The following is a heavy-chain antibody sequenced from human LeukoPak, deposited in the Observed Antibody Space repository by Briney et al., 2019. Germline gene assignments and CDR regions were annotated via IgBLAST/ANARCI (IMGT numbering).Heavy chain of an antibody. CDR2: ISGSGGST. J-gene: IGHJ4*02. Sequence: GGSLRLSCAASGFTFSSYAMSWVRQAPGKGLEWVSAISGSGGSTYYADSVKGRFTISRDNSKNTLYLQMNSMRAEDTAVYYCAKARYSYGSSNFDYWGQGTLVTVSS. CDR1: GFTFSSYA. V-gene: IGHV3-23*01. CDR3: AKARYSYGSSNFDY. D-gene: IGHD5-18*01.